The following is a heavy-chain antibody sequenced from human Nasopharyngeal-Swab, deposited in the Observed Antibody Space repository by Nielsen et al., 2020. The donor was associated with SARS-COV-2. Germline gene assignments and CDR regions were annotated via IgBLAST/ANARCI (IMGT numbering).Heavy chain of an antibody. V-gene: IGHV4-39*01. D-gene: IGHD6-19*01. CDR1: GGSISSSSYY. CDR2: IYYSGST. J-gene: IGHJ4*02. CDR3: ARHWVIAVAGISYFDY. Sequence: SETLTLTCTVSGGSISSSSYYWGWIRQPPGKGLEWIGSIYYSGSTYYNPSLKSRVTISVETSKNQFSLKLSSVTAADTAVYYCARHWVIAVAGISYFDYWGQGTLVTVSS.